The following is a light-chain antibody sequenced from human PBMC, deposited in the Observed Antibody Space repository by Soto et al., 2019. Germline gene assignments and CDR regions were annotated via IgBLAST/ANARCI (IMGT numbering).Light chain of an antibody. V-gene: IGKV1-9*01. CDR2: AAS. J-gene: IGKJ2*01. CDR3: QQLNAYPYT. Sequence: IQLTQSPSSLSASVGDRVTITCRASQGISSYFAWYHQKPGKAPKVLIYAASTLQNGVPPRFSGSGSGTDFTLTISSLQPADFATYYGQQLNAYPYTFGQGTQLEIK. CDR1: QGISSY.